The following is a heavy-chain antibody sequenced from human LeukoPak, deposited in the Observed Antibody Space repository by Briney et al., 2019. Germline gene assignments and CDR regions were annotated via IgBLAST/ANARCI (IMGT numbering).Heavy chain of an antibody. Sequence: GGSLRLSCAASGFTFDDYGMSWVRQAPGKGLEWVSGINWNGGSTGYADSVKGRFTFSRDNAKNSLYLQMNSLRAEGTALYHCARGSYGSGSYYNPSPFDYWGQGTLVTVSS. J-gene: IGHJ4*02. CDR1: GFTFDDYG. D-gene: IGHD3-10*01. CDR2: INWNGGST. CDR3: ARGSYGSGSYYNPSPFDY. V-gene: IGHV3-20*01.